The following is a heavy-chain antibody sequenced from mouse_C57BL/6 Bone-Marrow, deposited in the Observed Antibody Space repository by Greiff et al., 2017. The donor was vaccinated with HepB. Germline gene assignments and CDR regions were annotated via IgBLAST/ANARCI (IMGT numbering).Heavy chain of an antibody. D-gene: IGHD1-1*01. J-gene: IGHJ4*01. CDR2: IYPGSGNT. Sequence: VMLVESGPELVKPGASVKISCKASGYSFTSYYIHWVKQRPGQGLEWIGWIYPGSGNTKYNEKFKGKATLTADTSSSTAYMQLSSLTSEDSAVYYCARVTTVVAHYYSMDYWGQGTSVTVSS. V-gene: IGHV1-66*01. CDR3: ARVTTVVAHYYSMDY. CDR1: GYSFTSYY.